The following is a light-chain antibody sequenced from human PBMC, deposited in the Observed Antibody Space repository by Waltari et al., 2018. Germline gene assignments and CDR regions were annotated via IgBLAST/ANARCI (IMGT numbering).Light chain of an antibody. J-gene: IGKJ4*01. V-gene: IGKV3-15*01. CDR1: QSISST. Sequence: EIVITQSPATLSVSPGERATLPCRASQSISSTLAWYQQKPGQAPRPLIYGASTRVTGIPARFSGNGSGTEFTLTISSLQSEDFAVYYCQQYNNWPLFGGGTEVEIK. CDR2: GAS. CDR3: QQYNNWPL.